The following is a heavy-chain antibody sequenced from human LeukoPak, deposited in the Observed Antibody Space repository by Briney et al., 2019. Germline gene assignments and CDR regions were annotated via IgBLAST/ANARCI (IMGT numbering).Heavy chain of an antibody. Sequence: GGSLRLSCAASGFTFSSYSMNWVRQAPGKGLEWVSAISGSGGSTYYADSVKGRFTISRDNSKNTLYLQMNSLRAEDTAVYYCAKEGHSSSLRYFDYWGQGTLVTVSS. J-gene: IGHJ4*02. CDR2: ISGSGGST. CDR1: GFTFSSYS. V-gene: IGHV3-23*01. CDR3: AKEGHSSSLRYFDY. D-gene: IGHD6-13*01.